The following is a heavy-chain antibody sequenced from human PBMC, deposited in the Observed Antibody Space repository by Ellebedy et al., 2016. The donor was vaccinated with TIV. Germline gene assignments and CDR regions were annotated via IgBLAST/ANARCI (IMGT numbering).Heavy chain of an antibody. V-gene: IGHV5-51*01. D-gene: IGHD2-21*01. CDR1: GATFTNYW. CDR3: ARLDICGGECLPGV. Sequence: GESLKISCKVSGATFTNYWIGWVRQMPGKGLEWMGIIYPGDSDSRYSPSFQGQVTISVDKSISTAYLQWSSLKASDTAMYYCARLDICGGECLPGVWGQGTLVTVSS. CDR2: IYPGDSDS. J-gene: IGHJ4*02.